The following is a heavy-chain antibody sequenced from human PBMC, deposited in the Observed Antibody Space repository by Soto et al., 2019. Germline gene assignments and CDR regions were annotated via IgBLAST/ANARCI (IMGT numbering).Heavy chain of an antibody. CDR2: IYHSGST. CDR3: VRDLYSSSWYALFDS. J-gene: IGHJ4*02. V-gene: IGHV4-38-2*02. D-gene: IGHD6-13*01. Sequence: PSETLSLTCTVSGYSINRSYYWGWIRQPPGKGLEWIGSIYHSGSTSYNQSLKRRVTISVDTSKNQFSLKLSSVTAADTAVYFCVRDLYSSSWYALFDSWGQGSLVTVS. CDR1: GYSINRSYY.